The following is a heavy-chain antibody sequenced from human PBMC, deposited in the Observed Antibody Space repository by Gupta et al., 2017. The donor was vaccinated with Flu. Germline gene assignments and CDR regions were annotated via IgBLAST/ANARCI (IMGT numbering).Heavy chain of an antibody. CDR1: GGSITSGSYY. CDR2: IYGGGGT. V-gene: IGHV4-61*02. J-gene: IGHJ4*02. Sequence: QVQLQESGPGLVKPSQTLSLTCSLSGGSITSGSYYWSWIRQPAGKGLQWIGRIYGGGGTDFNPSLKSRASLSLDTSKNQFSLTLRSVTAADTAVYFCARDRHGYNYGYARLFDSWGQGTLVIVSS. D-gene: IGHD5-18*01. CDR3: ARDRHGYNYGYARLFDS.